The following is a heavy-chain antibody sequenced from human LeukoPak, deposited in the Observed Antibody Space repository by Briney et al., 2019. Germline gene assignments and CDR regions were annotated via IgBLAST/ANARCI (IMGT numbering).Heavy chain of an antibody. CDR3: SSGGYSGYDFDN. CDR2: IKSKSDGGTT. CDR1: GFTFSHAW. V-gene: IGHV3-15*01. J-gene: IGHJ5*02. D-gene: IGHD5-12*01. Sequence: GGSLRLSCAASGFTFSHAWMSWVRQAPGKGLGWVGHIKSKSDGGTTDYSAPVKGRFTISRDDSKNTLYLQMNSLKTEDTGVYYCSSGGYSGYDFDNWGQGTLVIVSS.